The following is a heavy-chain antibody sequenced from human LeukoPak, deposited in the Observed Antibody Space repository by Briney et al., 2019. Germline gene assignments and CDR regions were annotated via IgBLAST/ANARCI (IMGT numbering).Heavy chain of an antibody. J-gene: IGHJ4*02. CDR2: ISYDGSNK. Sequence: GGSLRLSCAASGFTFSSYAMHWVRQAPGKGLEWVAVISYDGSNKYYADSVKGRFTISRDNSKNTLYLQMNSLRAEDTAVYYCARSSLGEMATIPDYWGQGTLVTVSS. CDR1: GFTFSSYA. D-gene: IGHD5-24*01. V-gene: IGHV3-30-3*01. CDR3: ARSSLGEMATIPDY.